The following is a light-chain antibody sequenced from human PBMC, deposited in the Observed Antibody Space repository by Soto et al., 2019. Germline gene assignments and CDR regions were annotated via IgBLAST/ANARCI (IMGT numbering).Light chain of an antibody. J-gene: IGKJ4*01. CDR3: QQYDKWPPLT. Sequence: ETVMTQSPATLSVSPGERATLSCRASQSVRRNLAWYQEKPGQAPRLLIYGSSTRATGIPSRFSGSGSGTEFTLTISSLQSEDFAVYYCQQYDKWPPLTFGGGTKVEIK. V-gene: IGKV3-15*01. CDR2: GSS. CDR1: QSVRRN.